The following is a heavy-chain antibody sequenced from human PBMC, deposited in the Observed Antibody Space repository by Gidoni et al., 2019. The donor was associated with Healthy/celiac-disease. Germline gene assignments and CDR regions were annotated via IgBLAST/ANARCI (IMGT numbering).Heavy chain of an antibody. J-gene: IGHJ4*02. V-gene: IGHV3-30*04. D-gene: IGHD6-13*01. CDR1: GFTFSSYA. CDR2: ISYDGSNK. CDR3: ARGEWGIAAAEPRDFDY. Sequence: QVQLVESGGGVVQPGRSLRLSCAASGFTFSSYAMHWVRQAPGKGLEWVAVISYDGSNKYYADSVKGRFTISRDNSKNTLYLQMNSLRAEDTAVYYCARGEWGIAAAEPRDFDYWGQGTLVTVSS.